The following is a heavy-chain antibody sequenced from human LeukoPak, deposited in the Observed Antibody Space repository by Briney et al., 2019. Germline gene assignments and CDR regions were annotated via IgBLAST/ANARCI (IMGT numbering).Heavy chain of an antibody. D-gene: IGHD4-17*01. V-gene: IGHV4-31*03. J-gene: IGHJ4*02. CDR3: ARLYGDLYSFDY. CDR1: GGSISSGGSY. Sequence: SETLSLTCTVSGGSISSGGSYWSWIRQHPGKGLEWIGYIYYSGSTYYNPSLKSRVTISVDTSKNQFSLKLSSVTAADTAVYYCARLYGDLYSFDYWGQGTLVTVSS. CDR2: IYYSGST.